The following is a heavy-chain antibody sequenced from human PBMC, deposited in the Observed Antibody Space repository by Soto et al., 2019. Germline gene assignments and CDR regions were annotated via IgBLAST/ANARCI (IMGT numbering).Heavy chain of an antibody. CDR2: IYSGGST. CDR1: GFTVSSNY. D-gene: IGHD2-15*01. J-gene: IGHJ6*02. V-gene: IGHV3-53*01. Sequence: PGGSLRLSCAASGFTVSSNYMSWVRQAPGKGLEWVSVIYSGGSTYYADSVKGRFTISRDNSKNTLYLQMNSLRAEDTAVYYCAREVVVVVADRGYYYGMDVWGQGTTVTVSS. CDR3: AREVVVVVADRGYYYGMDV.